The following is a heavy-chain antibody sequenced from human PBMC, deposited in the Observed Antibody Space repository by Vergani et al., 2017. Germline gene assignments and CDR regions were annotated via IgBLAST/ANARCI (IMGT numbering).Heavy chain of an antibody. CDR2: ISWDGGST. CDR3: AKGQDGSGNLNWFDP. J-gene: IGHJ5*02. CDR1: GFTFDDYA. V-gene: IGHV3-43D*04. Sequence: EVQLVESGGVVVQPGGSLRLSCAASGFTFDDYAMHWVRQAPGKGLEWVSFISWDGGSTYYADSVKGRFTISRDNSKNSLYLQMNSLRAEDTALYYCAKGQDGSGNLNWFDPWGQGTLVTVSS. D-gene: IGHD3-10*01.